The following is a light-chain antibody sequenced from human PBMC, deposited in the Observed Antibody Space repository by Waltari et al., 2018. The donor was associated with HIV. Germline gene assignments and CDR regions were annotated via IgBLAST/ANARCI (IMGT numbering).Light chain of an antibody. CDR2: GAS. J-gene: IGKJ2*01. CDR1: QSVSSTY. V-gene: IGKV3-20*01. CDR3: QQYASSPQT. Sequence: EIVLTHSPGTLSLSPGERATLSCRASQSVSSTYLAWYQQKPGQAPRLLIYGASSRATGIPDRFSGRGSGTDFTLTISRLEPEDVAVYDCQQYASSPQTFGQGTKLEIK.